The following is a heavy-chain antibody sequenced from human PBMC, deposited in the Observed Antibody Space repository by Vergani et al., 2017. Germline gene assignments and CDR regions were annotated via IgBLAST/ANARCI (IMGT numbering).Heavy chain of an antibody. Sequence: QVQLVQSGAEVKKPGSSVKVSCKASGGTFSSYAISWVRQAPGQGLEWMGGIIPIFGTANYAQKFQGRVTITADESTSTAYMGLSSLRSEDAAVYYCARVALPGLAAPRFYYYYYMDVWGKGTTVTVSS. CDR2: IIPIFGTA. V-gene: IGHV1-69*01. CDR3: ARVALPGLAAPRFYYYYYMDV. D-gene: IGHD3-3*02. J-gene: IGHJ6*03. CDR1: GGTFSSYA.